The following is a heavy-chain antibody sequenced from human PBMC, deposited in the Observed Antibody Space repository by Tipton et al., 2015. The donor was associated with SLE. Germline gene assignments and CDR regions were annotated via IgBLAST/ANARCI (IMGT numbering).Heavy chain of an antibody. CDR2: IYYSGST. V-gene: IGHV4-59*01. J-gene: IGHJ4*02. CDR3: ARSGGFGELLFDY. CDR1: GGSISSYY. Sequence: TLSLTCTVSGGSISSYYWSWIRQPPGKGLEWIGSIYYSGSTNYNASLKSRVTISVDTSKKQFSLKLSSVTAADTAVYYCARSGGFGELLFDYWGQGTLVTVSS. D-gene: IGHD3-10*01.